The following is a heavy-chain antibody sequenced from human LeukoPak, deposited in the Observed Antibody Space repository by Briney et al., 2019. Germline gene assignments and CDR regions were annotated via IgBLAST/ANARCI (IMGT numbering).Heavy chain of an antibody. CDR1: GYTFTGYY. J-gene: IGHJ5*02. Sequence: GASVEVSCKASGYTFTGYYMHWVRQAPGQGLEWMGRINPNSGGTNYAQKFQGRVTMTRDTSISTAYMELSRLRSDDTAVYYCARAYIVGARRWFDPWGQGTLVTVSS. CDR3: ARAYIVGARRWFDP. CDR2: INPNSGGT. D-gene: IGHD1-26*01. V-gene: IGHV1-2*06.